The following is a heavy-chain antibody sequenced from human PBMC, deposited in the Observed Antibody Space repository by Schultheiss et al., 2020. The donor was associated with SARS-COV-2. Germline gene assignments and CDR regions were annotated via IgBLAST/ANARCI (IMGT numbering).Heavy chain of an antibody. J-gene: IGHJ5*02. CDR3: AREGSRLGYCTNGVCYAVGWFDP. V-gene: IGHV3-21*01. CDR2: ISSSSSYI. D-gene: IGHD2-8*01. CDR1: GFTVSSYY. Sequence: GGSLRLSCSASGFTVSSYYMSWVRQAPGKGLEWVSSISSSSSYIYYADSVKGRFTISRDNAKNSLYLQMNSLRAEDTAVYYCAREGSRLGYCTNGVCYAVGWFDPWGQGTLVTVSS.